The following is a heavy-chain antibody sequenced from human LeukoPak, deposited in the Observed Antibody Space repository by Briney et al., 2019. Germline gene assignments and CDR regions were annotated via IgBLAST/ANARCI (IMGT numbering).Heavy chain of an antibody. CDR1: GYTFTGYH. CDR2: INPNSGGT. D-gene: IGHD1-1*01. CDR3: ARVSPPVQLERLEYYYYYMDV. J-gene: IGHJ6*03. Sequence: ASVKVSCKASGYTFTGYHMHWVRQAPGQGLEWMGWINPNSGGTNYARKFQGRVTMTRDTSISTAYMELSRLRSDDTAVYYCARVSPPVQLERLEYYYYYMDVWGKGTTVTVSS. V-gene: IGHV1-2*02.